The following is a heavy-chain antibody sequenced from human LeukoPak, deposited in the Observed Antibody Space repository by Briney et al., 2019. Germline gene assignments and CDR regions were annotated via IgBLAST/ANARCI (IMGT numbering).Heavy chain of an antibody. CDR3: ARLLDYYDSSGYRYYFDY. J-gene: IGHJ4*02. Sequence: KPSETLSLTCAVYGGSFSSYYWGWIRQPPGKGLEWIGSIYYSGSTYYNPSLKSRVTISVDTSKNQFSLKLSSVTAADTAVYYCARLLDYYDSSGYRYYFDYWGQGTLVTVSS. V-gene: IGHV4-39*01. D-gene: IGHD3-22*01. CDR1: GGSFSSYY. CDR2: IYYSGST.